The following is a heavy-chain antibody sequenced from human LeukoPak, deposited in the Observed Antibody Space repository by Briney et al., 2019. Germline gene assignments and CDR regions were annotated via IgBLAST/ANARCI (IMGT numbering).Heavy chain of an antibody. CDR1: GFTFSHYG. CDR2: IWFDGSNQ. CDR3: ARETTTLDY. Sequence: GRSLRLSCAASGFTFSHYGMHWVRQAPGKRLEWVAIIWFDGSNQYYTDSVKGRFTISRDNSKNTLYLQMNSLRAEDTAVYYCARETTTLDYWGQGTLVTVSS. D-gene: IGHD1-26*01. V-gene: IGHV3-33*01. J-gene: IGHJ4*02.